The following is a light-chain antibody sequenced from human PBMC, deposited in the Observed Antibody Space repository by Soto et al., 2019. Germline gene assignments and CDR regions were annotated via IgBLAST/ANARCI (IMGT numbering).Light chain of an antibody. J-gene: IGKJ2*01. CDR2: DAS. V-gene: IGKV3-11*01. CDR1: QSVSSY. Sequence: EIVLTQSPATLPLSPGERATLSCRASQSVSSYLAWYQQKPGQAPRLLIYDASNRATGIPARFSGSGSGTDFTLTISSLEPEDFAVYYCQQRSNWPPYTFGQGNKLEIK. CDR3: QQRSNWPPYT.